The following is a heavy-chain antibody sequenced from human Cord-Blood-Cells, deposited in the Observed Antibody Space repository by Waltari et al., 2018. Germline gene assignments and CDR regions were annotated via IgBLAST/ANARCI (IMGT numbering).Heavy chain of an antibody. CDR2: IKQDGSEK. CDR1: GFTFSSSW. D-gene: IGHD1-26*01. J-gene: IGHJ4*02. V-gene: IGHV3-7*01. Sequence: ELQLVESGGGLVQPGGSLRLSCAASGFTFSSSWMSWVRQAPAKGLEWVANIKQDGSEKYYVDSVKGRFTISRDNAKNSLYLQMNSLRAEDTAVYYCASGWELLDYWGQGTLVTVSS. CDR3: ASGWELLDY.